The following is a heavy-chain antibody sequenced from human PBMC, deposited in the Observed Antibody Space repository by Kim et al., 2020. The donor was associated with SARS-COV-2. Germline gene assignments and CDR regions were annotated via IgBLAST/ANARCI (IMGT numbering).Heavy chain of an antibody. D-gene: IGHD6-19*01. J-gene: IGHJ4*02. CDR3: AKDTKQWLNVNYFDY. V-gene: IGHV3-30*18. CDR2: ISYDGSNK. Sequence: GGSLRLSCAASGFTFSSYGMHWVRQAPGKGLEWVAVISYDGSNKYYADSVKGRFTISRDNSKNTLYLQMNSLRAEDTAVYYCAKDTKQWLNVNYFDYWGQGTLVTVSS. CDR1: GFTFSSYG.